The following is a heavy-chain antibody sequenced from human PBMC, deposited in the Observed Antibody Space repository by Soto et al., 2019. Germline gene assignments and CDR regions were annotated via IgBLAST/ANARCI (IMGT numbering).Heavy chain of an antibody. Sequence: ASVKVSCKASGYTFTSYDINWVRQATGQGLEWMGWMNPNSGNTGYAQKFQGRVTMTRNTSISTAYMELSSLRSEDTAVYYCAVRDIVATREHRGAFDIWGQGTMVTVSS. D-gene: IGHD5-12*01. CDR2: MNPNSGNT. V-gene: IGHV1-8*01. J-gene: IGHJ3*02. CDR1: GYTFTSYD. CDR3: AVRDIVATREHRGAFDI.